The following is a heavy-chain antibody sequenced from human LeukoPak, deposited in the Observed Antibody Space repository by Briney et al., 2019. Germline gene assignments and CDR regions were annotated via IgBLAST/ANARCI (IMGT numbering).Heavy chain of an antibody. CDR2: ISYDGSNK. V-gene: IGHV3-30-3*01. CDR1: GFTFSSYA. CDR3: ARDSPYYDSSGFQYYFDY. J-gene: IGHJ4*02. D-gene: IGHD3-22*01. Sequence: GGSLRLSCAASGFTFSSYAMHWVRQAPGKGLEWVAVISYDGSNKYYADSVKGRFTISRDNSKNTLYLQMNSLRAEDTAVYYCARDSPYYDSSGFQYYFDYWGQGTLVTVSS.